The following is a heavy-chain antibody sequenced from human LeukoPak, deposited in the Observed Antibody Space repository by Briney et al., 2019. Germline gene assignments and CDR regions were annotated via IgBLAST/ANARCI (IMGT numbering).Heavy chain of an antibody. J-gene: IGHJ3*02. CDR3: AREGAFVGDAFDI. CDR1: GGSISSNY. CDR2: IHNSGST. Sequence: PSETLSLTCTVSGGSISSNYWSWIRQPPGKGPEWIGYIHNSGSTNYNPSLKSRVTISIDTSKNQFSLKLSSVTAADTAVYYCAREGAFVGDAFDIWGQGTMVTVSS. V-gene: IGHV4-4*08.